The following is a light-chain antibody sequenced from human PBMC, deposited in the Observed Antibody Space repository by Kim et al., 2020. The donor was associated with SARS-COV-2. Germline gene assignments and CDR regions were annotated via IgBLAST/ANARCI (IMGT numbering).Light chain of an antibody. CDR1: SGHSSYA. Sequence: QPVLTQSPSASASLGASVKLTCTLSSGHSSYAIAWHQQQPEKGPRYLMKLNSDGSHSEGDGIPDRFSGSSSGAERYLTISSLQSEDEADYYCQTWGTGIQVFGGGTQLT. J-gene: IGLJ2*01. CDR2: LNSDGSH. V-gene: IGLV4-69*01. CDR3: QTWGTGIQV.